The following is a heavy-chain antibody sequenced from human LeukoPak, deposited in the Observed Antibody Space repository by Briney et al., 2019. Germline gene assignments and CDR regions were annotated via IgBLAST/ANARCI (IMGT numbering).Heavy chain of an antibody. CDR3: AKVQGYSSGAGAFDI. Sequence: GRSLRLSCAASGFTFDDYAMHWVRQAPGKGLEWVSGISWNSGGIGYADSVKGRFTISRDNAKNSLYLQMNSLRAEDTALYYCAKVQGYSSGAGAFDIWGQGTMVTVSS. J-gene: IGHJ3*02. CDR1: GFTFDDYA. D-gene: IGHD6-19*01. V-gene: IGHV3-9*01. CDR2: ISWNSGGI.